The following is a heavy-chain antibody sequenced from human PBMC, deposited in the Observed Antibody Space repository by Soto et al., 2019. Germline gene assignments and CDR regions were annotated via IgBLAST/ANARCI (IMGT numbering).Heavy chain of an antibody. D-gene: IGHD3-10*01. Sequence: EVQLLESGGGLVEPGGSLRLSCTASGFSFSSYAMTWVRQAPGKGLEWVSSTTDDGGRTFYADSVKGRFTISRDNSNNRLYLQGNSRRAEDTALYYWARGGGFGTGAYYNVAYWGQGTLVTVSS. CDR2: TTDDGGRT. J-gene: IGHJ4*02. V-gene: IGHV3-23*01. CDR3: ARGGGFGTGAYYNVAY. CDR1: GFSFSSYA.